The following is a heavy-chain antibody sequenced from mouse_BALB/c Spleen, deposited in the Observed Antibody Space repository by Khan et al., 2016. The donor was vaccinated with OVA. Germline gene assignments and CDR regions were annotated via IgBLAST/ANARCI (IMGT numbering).Heavy chain of an antibody. D-gene: IGHD4-1*01. J-gene: IGHJ3*01. V-gene: IGHV5-6*01. CDR1: GFTFSSYS. CDR2: ISSCGDYT. Sequence: VELVVSGGDLVKPGGSLKLSCAASGFTFSSYSMSWVRQTSDKRLEWVASISSCGDYTYYPDSLKGRFTISRDNAKNTLYLQMSDLKSEDTTMYYCADHLTGSFDYWGQGTLGTVSA. CDR3: ADHLTGSFDY.